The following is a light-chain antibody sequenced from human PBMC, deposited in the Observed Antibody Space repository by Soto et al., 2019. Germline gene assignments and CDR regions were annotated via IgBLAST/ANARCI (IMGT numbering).Light chain of an antibody. Sequence: QSALTQPASASGSPGQSITISCTGTSSDVGGYNYVSWYQQHSGKAPKLMIYDVSNRPSGVSNRLSVSKSGNTASLTIAGRQADDEADYYCSSYTGNGTTVVFGGGTPLTVL. CDR3: SSYTGNGTTVV. CDR2: DVS. CDR1: SSDVGGYNY. J-gene: IGLJ2*01. V-gene: IGLV2-14*01.